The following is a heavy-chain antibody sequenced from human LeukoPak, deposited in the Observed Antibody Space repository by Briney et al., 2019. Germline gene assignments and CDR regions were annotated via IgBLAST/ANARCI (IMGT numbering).Heavy chain of an antibody. J-gene: IGHJ4*02. CDR2: IYSGGST. D-gene: IGHD6-19*01. CDR3: AKDQRAVAGTFDY. Sequence: QPGGSLRLSCAASGFTVSNNYMSWVRQAPGKGLEWIAVIYSGGSTFHADSVKGRFIISRDNSKNTLYLQMNSLRAEDTAVYYCAKDQRAVAGTFDYWGQGTLVTVSS. CDR1: GFTVSNNY. V-gene: IGHV3-53*01.